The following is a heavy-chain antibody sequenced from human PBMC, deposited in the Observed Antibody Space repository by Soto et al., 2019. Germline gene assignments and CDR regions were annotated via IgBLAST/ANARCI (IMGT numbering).Heavy chain of an antibody. V-gene: IGHV1-2*04. J-gene: IGHJ5*02. CDR3: ARGDLGYCSSTSCYTYNWSDP. CDR2: INPNSGGT. CDR1: GYTFTGYY. D-gene: IGHD2-2*02. Sequence: ASVKVSCKASGYTFTGYYMHWVRQAPGQGLEWMGWINPNSGGTNYAQKFQGWVTMTRDTSISTAYMELSRLRSDDTAVYYCARGDLGYCSSTSCYTYNWSDPWGQGTLVTVSS.